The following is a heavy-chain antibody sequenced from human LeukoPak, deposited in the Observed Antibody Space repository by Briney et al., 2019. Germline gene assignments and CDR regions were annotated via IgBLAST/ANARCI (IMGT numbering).Heavy chain of an antibody. CDR1: GFTLSSDW. J-gene: IGHJ4*02. CDR2: MNQDGSDT. CDR3: ATVFGY. V-gene: IGHV3-74*01. Sequence: GGSLTLSCAVSGFTLSSDWMHWVRQAPGKGLEWVSRMNQDGSDTSYADSVKGRFTISRDNARNTVYLQMNSLRAEDSAVYYCATVFGYWGQGTLVTVSS.